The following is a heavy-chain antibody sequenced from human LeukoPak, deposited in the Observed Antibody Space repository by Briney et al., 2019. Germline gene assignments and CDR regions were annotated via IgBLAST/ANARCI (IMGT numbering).Heavy chain of an antibody. J-gene: IGHJ4*02. CDR3: AKEDTYDFWSGYYHLDY. D-gene: IGHD3-3*01. CDR1: GFTFSSYG. V-gene: IGHV3-30*18. CDR2: ISYDGSNK. Sequence: GRSLRLSCAASGFTFSSYGMHWVRQAPGKGLEWVAVISYDGSNKYYADSVKGRFTISRDNSENTLYLQMNSLRAEDTAVYYCAKEDTYDFWSGYYHLDYWGQGTLVTVSS.